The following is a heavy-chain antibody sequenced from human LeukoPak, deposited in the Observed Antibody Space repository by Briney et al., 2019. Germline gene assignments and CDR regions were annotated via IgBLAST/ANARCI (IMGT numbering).Heavy chain of an antibody. CDR2: ISAYNGNT. CDR1: GYTFTSYG. J-gene: IGHJ4*02. D-gene: IGHD3-22*01. CDR3: ARRIVVVTTGPHFDY. Sequence: ASVKVSCKASGYTFTSYGISWVRQAPGQGLEWMGWISAYNGNTNYAQKLQSRVTMTTDTSTSTAYMELRSLRSDDTAVYYCARRIVVVTTGPHFDYWGQGTLVTVSS. V-gene: IGHV1-18*01.